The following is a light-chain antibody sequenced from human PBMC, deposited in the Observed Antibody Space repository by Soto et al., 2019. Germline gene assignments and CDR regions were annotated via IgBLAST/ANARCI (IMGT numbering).Light chain of an antibody. CDR3: QQYNNWPPIT. V-gene: IGKV3D-15*01. J-gene: IGKJ5*01. Sequence: EIVMTQSPATLSMSAGERATLSCRARQSVRSNLAWYQQKPGQAPRLLIYDASTRATGIPARFSGSGSGTEFILTISSLQSEDFGVYYCQQYNNWPPITFGQGTRLEIK. CDR1: QSVRSN. CDR2: DAS.